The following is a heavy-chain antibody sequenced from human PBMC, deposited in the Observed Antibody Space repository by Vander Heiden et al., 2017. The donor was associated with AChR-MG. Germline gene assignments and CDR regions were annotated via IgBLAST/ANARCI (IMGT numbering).Heavy chain of an antibody. CDR2: IYPGDAYT. Sequence: VQLVPSGAEVKEAGVSPRVSCEGPGCSFSSYWIGWVVQPPGSGLGGIGGIYPGDAYTRYSPSFQGEVTISADKSITTAYLQWSSLKASDAAMYYCARSYDSSGRYFDYWGQGTLVTVSS. CDR3: ARSYDSSGRYFDY. J-gene: IGHJ4*02. CDR1: GCSFSSYW. D-gene: IGHD3-22*01. V-gene: IGHV5-51*01.